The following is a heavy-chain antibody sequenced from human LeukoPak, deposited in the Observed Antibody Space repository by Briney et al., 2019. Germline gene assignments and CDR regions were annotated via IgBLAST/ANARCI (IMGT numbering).Heavy chain of an antibody. D-gene: IGHD6-25*01. V-gene: IGHV4-30-4*01. CDR2: ICYSGNT. Sequence: SETLSLTCTVSSGSITSGDYYWSWVRQPPGKGLEWIGYICYSGNTYYNPSLTSRVTMSIDTSENHFSLKLTSVTAADTALYYCARSEAAAGPLTFDVWGPGTMVIVSA. CDR3: ARSEAAAGPLTFDV. J-gene: IGHJ3*01. CDR1: SGSITSGDYY.